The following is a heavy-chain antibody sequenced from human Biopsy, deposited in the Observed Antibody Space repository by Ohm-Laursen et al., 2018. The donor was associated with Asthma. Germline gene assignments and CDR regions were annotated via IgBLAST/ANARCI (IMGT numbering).Heavy chain of an antibody. CDR2: INAGNGNT. Sequence: SVKVSCKASGYTFISYAIHWVRQAPGQRLEWMGWINAGNGNTKYSQKVQGRVTITRDTSASTAYMELSSLRSEDTAVYYCARSMIVADGSDAFDIWGQGTMVTVSS. J-gene: IGHJ3*02. V-gene: IGHV1-3*01. CDR3: ARSMIVADGSDAFDI. CDR1: GYTFISYA. D-gene: IGHD3-22*01.